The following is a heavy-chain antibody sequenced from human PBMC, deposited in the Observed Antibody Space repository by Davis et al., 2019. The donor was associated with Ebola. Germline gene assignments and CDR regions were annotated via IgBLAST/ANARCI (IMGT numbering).Heavy chain of an antibody. CDR3: ARGIRYSGYYYGVDV. CDR2: INSDGSST. V-gene: IGHV3-74*01. D-gene: IGHD5-12*01. Sequence: HTGGSLRLSCAASGFTFRSYWMHWVRQGPGKGLVWVSCINSDGSSTSYADSVKGRFTISRDNAKNTLYLQMNSLRAEDTAVYYCARGIRYSGYYYGVDVWGQGTTVTVSS. J-gene: IGHJ6*02. CDR1: GFTFRSYW.